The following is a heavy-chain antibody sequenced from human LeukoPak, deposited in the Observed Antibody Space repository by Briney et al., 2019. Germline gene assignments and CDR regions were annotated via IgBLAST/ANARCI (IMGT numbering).Heavy chain of an antibody. Sequence: SQTLSLTCAVSGYSISNGYYWGWIRQPPGKGLEWIGSIYHSGSTYYNPSLKSRVTMSVDTSKNQFSLKLTSVTAADTAIYYCARSISIVGATTQVFVGIDYWGQGTLVTVSS. V-gene: IGHV4-38-2*01. CDR3: ARSISIVGATTQVFVGIDY. CDR2: IYHSGST. D-gene: IGHD1-26*01. J-gene: IGHJ4*02. CDR1: GYSISNGYY.